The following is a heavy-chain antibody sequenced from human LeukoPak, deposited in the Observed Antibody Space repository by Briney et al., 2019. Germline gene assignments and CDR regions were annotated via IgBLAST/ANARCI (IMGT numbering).Heavy chain of an antibody. CDR1: GYTFTSYD. J-gene: IGHJ5*02. CDR2: MNPNSGNT. D-gene: IGHD3-22*01. CDR3: ARHLRGDSSGYYYVTTILHA. Sequence: ASVKVSCKASGYTFTSYDINWVRQATRQGVEWMGWMNPNSGNTGYAQKFQGRVTMTRNTSISTAYMELSSLRSEDTAVYYCARHLRGDSSGYYYVTTILHAWGQGTLVTVSS. V-gene: IGHV1-8*01.